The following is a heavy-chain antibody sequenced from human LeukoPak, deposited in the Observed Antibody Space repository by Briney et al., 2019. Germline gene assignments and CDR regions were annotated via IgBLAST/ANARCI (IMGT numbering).Heavy chain of an antibody. D-gene: IGHD3-10*01. CDR1: GFTFSGSA. V-gene: IGHV3-73*01. CDR3: GAAIDAFDI. J-gene: IGHJ3*02. Sequence: PGGSVRLSCAASGFTFSGSAMHWVRQASGKGLEWVGRIRSKANSYATAYAASVKGRFTISRDDSKNTAYLQMNSLKTEDTAVYYCGAAIDAFDIWGQGTMVTVSS. CDR2: IRSKANSYAT.